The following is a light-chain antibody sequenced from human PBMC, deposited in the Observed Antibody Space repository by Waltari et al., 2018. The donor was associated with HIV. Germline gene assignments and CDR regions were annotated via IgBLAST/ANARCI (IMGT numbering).Light chain of an antibody. J-gene: IGLJ3*02. CDR1: SSNIGAGYD. CDR2: GDI. CDR3: QSFDSILSASV. V-gene: IGLV1-40*01. Sequence: QSVLTQPPSVSGAPGQTVTVSCTGSSSNIGAGYDVHWYQQLPGTAPKLLVYGDINRPSGVPDRFSGSKSGTSASLAITGLQAEDEADYYCQSFDSILSASVFGGGTKLTVL.